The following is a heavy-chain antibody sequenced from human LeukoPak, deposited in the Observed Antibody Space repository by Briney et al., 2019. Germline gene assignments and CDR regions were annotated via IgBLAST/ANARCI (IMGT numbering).Heavy chain of an antibody. CDR3: ARGRGIAARPRYNWLDP. D-gene: IGHD6-6*01. J-gene: IGHJ5*02. V-gene: IGHV3-33*01. CDR2: IWYDGSNK. CDR1: GFTFSSYG. Sequence: PGGSLRLSCAASGFTFSSYGMHWVRQAPGKGLEWVAVIWYDGSNKYYADSVKGRFTISRDNSKNTLYLQMNSLRAEDTAVYYCARGRGIAARPRYNWLDPWGQGTLVTVSS.